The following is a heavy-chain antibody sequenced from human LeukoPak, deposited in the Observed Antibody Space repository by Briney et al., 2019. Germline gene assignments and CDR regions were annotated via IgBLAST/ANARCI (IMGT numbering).Heavy chain of an antibody. CDR2: INPNSGGT. J-gene: IGHJ5*02. CDR3: ARYPFSSWYLWFDP. V-gene: IGHV1-2*02. Sequence: ASVKVSCKAFGYTFTGFYMHWVRQAPGQGLEWMGWINPNSGGTNYAQKFQGRVTMTRDTSISTAYMELSRLRSDDTAVYYCARYPFSSWYLWFDPWGQGTLVTVSS. D-gene: IGHD6-13*01. CDR1: GYTFTGFY.